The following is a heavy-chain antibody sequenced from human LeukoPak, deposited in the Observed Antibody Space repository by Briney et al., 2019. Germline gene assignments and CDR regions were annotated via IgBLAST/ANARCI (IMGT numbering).Heavy chain of an antibody. CDR2: ISSSGNPI. D-gene: IGHD3-10*01. J-gene: IGHJ6*02. Sequence: GGSLRLSCTASGFTFSDYHMGWIRQAPGRGLEWVSYISSSGNPIHYADSVRGRFTISRDNAKNSLYLHMNSLRAEDAAVYYCARSTDGSGSYYYYGMDVWGQGTTVTVSS. V-gene: IGHV3-11*01. CDR3: ARSTDGSGSYYYYGMDV. CDR1: GFTFSDYH.